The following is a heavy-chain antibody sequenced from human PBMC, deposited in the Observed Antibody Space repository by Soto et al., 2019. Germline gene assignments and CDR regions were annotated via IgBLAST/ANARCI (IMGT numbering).Heavy chain of an antibody. V-gene: IGHV4-31*03. D-gene: IGHD2-15*01. CDR3: ARVTDSVLGWFDP. Sequence: QVQLQESGPGLVKPSQTLSLTCTVSGGSISSGGYYWSWIRQHPGKGLEWIGYIYYSGSTYYNPSLKSGVTISVATSKNQFSLKLSSVTAADTAVYYCARVTDSVLGWFDPWGQGTLVTVSS. CDR2: IYYSGST. J-gene: IGHJ5*02. CDR1: GGSISSGGYY.